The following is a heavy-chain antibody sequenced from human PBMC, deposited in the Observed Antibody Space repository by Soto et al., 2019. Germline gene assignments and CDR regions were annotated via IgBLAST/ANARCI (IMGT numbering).Heavy chain of an antibody. J-gene: IGHJ4*02. CDR1: GGSISSGGYS. D-gene: IGHD3-10*01. CDR3: AKDSWGYSKAGHY. Sequence: QLQLQESGSGLVKPSQTLSLTCAVSGGSISSGGYSWSWIRQPPGKGLEWIGYIYHSGSTYYNPSLKSRVTISVTRAKNQSALKLSSVTAADTAVYYCAKDSWGYSKAGHYWGQGTLVTVSS. V-gene: IGHV4-30-2*01. CDR2: IYHSGST.